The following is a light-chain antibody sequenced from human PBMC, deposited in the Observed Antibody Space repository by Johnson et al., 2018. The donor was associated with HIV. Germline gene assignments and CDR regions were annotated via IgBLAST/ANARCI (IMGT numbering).Light chain of an antibody. Sequence: QPVLTQPPSVSAAPGQKVTISCSGSSSNIGNNYVSWYQQLPGRAPKLLIYDNDKRPSGIPDRFSGSKSGASATLDITGLQTGDEADYYCGTWDSSLSAGVFGTGTKVTVL. J-gene: IGLJ1*01. CDR3: GTWDSSLSAGV. CDR1: SSNIGNNY. CDR2: DND. V-gene: IGLV1-51*01.